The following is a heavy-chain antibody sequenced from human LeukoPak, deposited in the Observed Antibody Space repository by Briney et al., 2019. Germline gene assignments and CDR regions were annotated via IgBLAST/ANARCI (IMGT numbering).Heavy chain of an antibody. CDR2: ISWNSGSI. CDR1: GFTFDDYA. CDR3: AKDLGPYSYGHKVLDY. D-gene: IGHD5-18*01. J-gene: IGHJ4*02. Sequence: PGRSLRLSCAASGFTFDDYAMHWVWQAPGKGLEWVSGISWNSGSIGYADSVKGRFTISRDNAKNSLYLQMNSLRAEDTALYYCAKDLGPYSYGHKVLDYWGQGTLVTVSS. V-gene: IGHV3-9*01.